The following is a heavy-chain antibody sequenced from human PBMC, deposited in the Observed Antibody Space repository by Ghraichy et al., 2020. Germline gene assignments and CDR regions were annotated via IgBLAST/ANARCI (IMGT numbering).Heavy chain of an antibody. Sequence: GGSLRLSCAASGFTFSSYAMSWVRQAPGKGLEWVSAISGSGGSTYYADSVKGRFTISRDNSKNTLYLQMNSLRAEDTAVYYCATIGYCSGGSCENLYYYYGMDVWGQGTTVTVSS. J-gene: IGHJ6*02. CDR1: GFTFSSYA. D-gene: IGHD2-15*01. CDR2: ISGSGGST. V-gene: IGHV3-23*01. CDR3: ATIGYCSGGSCENLYYYYGMDV.